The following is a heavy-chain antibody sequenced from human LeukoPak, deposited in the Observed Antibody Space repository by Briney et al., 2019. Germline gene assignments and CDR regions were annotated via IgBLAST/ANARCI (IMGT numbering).Heavy chain of an antibody. V-gene: IGHV4-39*01. CDR1: GGSISSSSYY. J-gene: IGHJ4*02. CDR3: ARLNWFEWLLFYGFDY. CDR2: IYYSGST. Sequence: NPSETLSLTCTVSGGSISSSSYYWGWIRQPPGKGLEWIGSIYYSGSTYYNPSLKSRVTISVDTSKNQFSLKLSSVTAADTAVYYCARLNWFEWLLFYGFDYWGQGTLVTVSS. D-gene: IGHD3-3*01.